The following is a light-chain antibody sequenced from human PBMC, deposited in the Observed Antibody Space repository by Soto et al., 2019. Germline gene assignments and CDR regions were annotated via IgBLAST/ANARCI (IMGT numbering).Light chain of an antibody. CDR2: DVS. CDR1: QTISTW. J-gene: IGKJ2*01. Sequence: DIQMTQSPSTLSASVGDRVTITCQASQTISTWLAWYQHKPGRHPKLLIFDVSTLGSGAPSRFRGSGSGREFTLTITNVQPDDFATYYCQHYHSYSNTFGQGTKLDIK. CDR3: QHYHSYSNT. V-gene: IGKV1-5*01.